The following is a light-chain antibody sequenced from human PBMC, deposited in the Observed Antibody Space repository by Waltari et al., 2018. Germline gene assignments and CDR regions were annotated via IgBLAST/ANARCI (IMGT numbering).Light chain of an antibody. CDR2: ENN. CDR1: SATIGGYY. J-gene: IGLJ3*02. Sequence: QSVLPQPPSASGPAGPRVTISCSGSSATIGGYYVSWYQQLPGTAPKLLISENNQRPSGVPDRFSGSKSGTSASLAISGLRSEDEADYYCATWDDRLSGRVFGGGTKLTVL. CDR3: ATWDDRLSGRV. V-gene: IGLV1-47*01.